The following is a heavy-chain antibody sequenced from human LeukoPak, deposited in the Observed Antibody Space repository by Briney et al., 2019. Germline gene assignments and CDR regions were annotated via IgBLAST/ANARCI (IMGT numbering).Heavy chain of an antibody. CDR1: GYSISSGYY. CDR3: ARGSGYSNYFDY. Sequence: SETLSLTCAVSGYSISSGYYWGWIRQPPGKGLEWIGSIYHSGSTYYNPSLKSGVTISVDTSKIQFSLKVTSVTAADTALYYCARGSGYSNYFDYWGQGTLVTVSS. D-gene: IGHD5-12*01. J-gene: IGHJ4*02. V-gene: IGHV4-38-2*01. CDR2: IYHSGST.